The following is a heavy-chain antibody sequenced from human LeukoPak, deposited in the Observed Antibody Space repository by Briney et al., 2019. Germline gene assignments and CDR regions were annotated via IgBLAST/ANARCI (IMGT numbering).Heavy chain of an antibody. Sequence: SGTLSLTCAVSGGSISSSNWWSWIRQPPGKGLEWIGEIYHSGSTNYNPSLKSRVTISVDKSKNQFSLKLSSVTAADTAVYYCARVEDYGTRRLDYWGQGTLVTVSS. D-gene: IGHD4-17*01. V-gene: IGHV4-4*02. CDR2: IYHSGST. CDR3: ARVEDYGTRRLDY. J-gene: IGHJ4*02. CDR1: GGSISSSNW.